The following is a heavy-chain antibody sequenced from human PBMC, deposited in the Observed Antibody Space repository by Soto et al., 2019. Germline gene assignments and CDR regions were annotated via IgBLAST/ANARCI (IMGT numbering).Heavy chain of an antibody. CDR1: GYTFINYA. CDR2: INTYNGNT. V-gene: IGHV1-18*01. J-gene: IGHJ4*02. D-gene: IGHD5-12*01. Sequence: QVQLVQSGPEVQKPGASVKVSCKASGYTFINYAITWVRQAPGQGLEWMGWINTYNGNTNYAENLQGRATMTTDTSTNKAYMEVRSLRSDDTAVYYCAKSRRGEMATDWGQGTLVTVSS. CDR3: AKSRRGEMATD.